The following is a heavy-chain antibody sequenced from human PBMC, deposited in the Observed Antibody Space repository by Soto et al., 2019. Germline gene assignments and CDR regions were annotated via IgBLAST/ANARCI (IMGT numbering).Heavy chain of an antibody. V-gene: IGHV4-59*01. CDR2: IYYSGST. J-gene: IGHJ4*02. Sequence: PSETLSLTCTVSGGSISSYYWSWIRQPPGKGLEWIGYIYYSGSTNYNPSLKSRVTISVDTSKNQFSLKLSSVTAADTAVYYCARVSTWAYEQYYLDSWGQGILVTVS. CDR3: ARVSTWAYEQYYLDS. CDR1: GGSISSYY. D-gene: IGHD3-3*01.